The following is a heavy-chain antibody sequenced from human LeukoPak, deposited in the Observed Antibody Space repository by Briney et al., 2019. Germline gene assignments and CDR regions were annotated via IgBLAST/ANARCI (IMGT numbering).Heavy chain of an antibody. CDR1: GYTFTGYY. J-gene: IGHJ4*02. V-gene: IGHV1-2*02. Sequence: GALVKVSCKASGYTFTGYYMHWVRQAPGQGLEWMGWINPNSGGTNYAQKFQGRVTMTRDTSISTAYMELSRLRSDDTAVYYCARADLTYYYDSSGYYYLYWGQGTLVTVSS. CDR3: ARADLTYYYDSSGYYYLY. CDR2: INPNSGGT. D-gene: IGHD3-22*01.